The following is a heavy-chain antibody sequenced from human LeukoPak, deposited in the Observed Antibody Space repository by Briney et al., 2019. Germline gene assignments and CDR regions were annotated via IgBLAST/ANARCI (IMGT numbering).Heavy chain of an antibody. CDR3: ARVGRNGPTPCSLDY. J-gene: IGHJ4*02. Sequence: SETLSLTCAVYGGSFSGYYWSWIRQPPGKGLEWIGEINHSGSTNYNPSLKSRVTISVDTSKNQFSLKLSSVTAADTAVYYCARVGRNGPTPCSLDYWGQGTLVTVSS. V-gene: IGHV4-34*01. D-gene: IGHD2-8*01. CDR2: INHSGST. CDR1: GGSFSGYY.